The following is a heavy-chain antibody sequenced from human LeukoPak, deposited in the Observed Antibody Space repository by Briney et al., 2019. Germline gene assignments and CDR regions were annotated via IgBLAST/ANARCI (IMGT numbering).Heavy chain of an antibody. CDR2: ISGSGGST. V-gene: IGHV3-23*01. J-gene: IGHJ4*02. D-gene: IGHD3-22*01. CDR3: AKAFTYFYGTSGYYHFDY. CDR1: GFTFSSSA. Sequence: PGGSLRLSCEASGFTFSSSAMSWVRQAPGKGLEWVSAISGSGGSTYYADSVKGRFTLSRDNSKKTLFLQMNSLRAEDTAVYYCAKAFTYFYGTSGYYHFDYWGQGTLVTVSS.